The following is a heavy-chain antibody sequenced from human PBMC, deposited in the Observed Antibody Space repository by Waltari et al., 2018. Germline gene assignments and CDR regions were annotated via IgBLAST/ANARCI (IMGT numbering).Heavy chain of an antibody. Sequence: EVRLVESGGGLVQPGGSLSISGAASGFAFANYGMSWVRQAPGKGLECVSSSSGSGGTTYYADSVKGRFTMSKDNSKNTLFLQMNSLRVDDTADYYCAKSSGSYYEVFDYWGRGTLVTVSS. D-gene: IGHD1-26*01. CDR3: AKSSGSYYEVFDY. CDR2: SSGSGGTT. J-gene: IGHJ4*02. CDR1: GFAFANYG. V-gene: IGHV3-23*04.